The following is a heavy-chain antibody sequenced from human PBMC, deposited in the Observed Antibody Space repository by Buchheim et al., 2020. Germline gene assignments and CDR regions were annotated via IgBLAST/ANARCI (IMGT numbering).Heavy chain of an antibody. Sequence: EVQLVESGGDLVKPGESLRLSCAASEFTFTNAWMSWIRQAPGKGLEWVGRIRSSTDGGTTDYAVPVKGRFTISRDDSENTLYLQMNSLKTEDTAVYCCTTLMKSARLSSDYWGQGTL. CDR2: IRSSTDGGTT. J-gene: IGHJ4*02. CDR1: EFTFTNAW. D-gene: IGHD6-6*01. V-gene: IGHV3-15*01. CDR3: TTLMKSARLSSDY.